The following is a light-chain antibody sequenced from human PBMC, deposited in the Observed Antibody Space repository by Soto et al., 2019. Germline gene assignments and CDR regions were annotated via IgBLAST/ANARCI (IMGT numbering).Light chain of an antibody. J-gene: IGKJ3*01. CDR1: QGISRY. CDR2: AAS. Sequence: DIQLTQSPSFLSASVGDRVTLTCRASQGISRYLAWYQQKPGKAPKLLIYAASALQRGVPSRFSGSGSGTEFTLTISSLQPEDFATYYCQQLNSYPLFTFGPGTKVDIK. CDR3: QQLNSYPLFT. V-gene: IGKV1-9*01.